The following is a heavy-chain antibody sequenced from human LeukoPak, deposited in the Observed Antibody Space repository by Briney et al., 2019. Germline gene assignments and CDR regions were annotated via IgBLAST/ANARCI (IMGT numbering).Heavy chain of an antibody. V-gene: IGHV4-34*01. CDR1: DGSFSGYY. CDR3: GRRPVYSSGRAFDY. D-gene: IGHD6-19*01. J-gene: IGHJ4*02. CDR2: LNHSGST. Sequence: SETLSLTCAVYDGSFSGYYWSWIRQPPGKGLEWIGELNHSGSTYYNPSLKSRVTISVDTSKSQFSLKLNSVTAADTAVYYCGRRPVYSSGRAFDYWGQGTLVTVSS.